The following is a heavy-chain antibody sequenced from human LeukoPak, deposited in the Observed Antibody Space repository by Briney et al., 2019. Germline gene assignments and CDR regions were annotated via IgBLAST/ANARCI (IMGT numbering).Heavy chain of an antibody. CDR3: ARVGYGDYNWFDP. J-gene: IGHJ5*02. CDR1: GGSISSGDYY. V-gene: IGHV4-30-4*01. CDR2: IYHSGST. Sequence: SETLSLTCTVSGGSISSGDYYWSWIRQPPGKGLEWIGYIYHSGSTYYNPSLKSRVTISVDTSKNQFSLKLSSVTAADTAVYYCARVGYGDYNWFDPWGQGTLVTVSS. D-gene: IGHD4-17*01.